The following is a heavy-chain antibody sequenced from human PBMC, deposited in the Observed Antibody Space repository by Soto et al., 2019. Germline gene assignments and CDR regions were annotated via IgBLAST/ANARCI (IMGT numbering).Heavy chain of an antibody. J-gene: IGHJ6*02. Sequence: ASVKVSCKASGGTFSSYAISWVRQAPGQGLEWMGGIIPIFGTANYAQKFQGRVTITADESTSTAYMELSSLRSEDTAVYYCASTIFGVVTADYYYGMDVWGQGTTVTVSS. CDR3: ASTIFGVVTADYYYGMDV. V-gene: IGHV1-69*13. CDR2: IIPIFGTA. CDR1: GGTFSSYA. D-gene: IGHD3-3*01.